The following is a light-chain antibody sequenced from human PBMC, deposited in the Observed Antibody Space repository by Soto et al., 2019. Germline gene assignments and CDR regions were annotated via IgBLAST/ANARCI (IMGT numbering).Light chain of an antibody. CDR1: DIGRRS. CDR2: RDS. J-gene: IGLJ2*01. V-gene: IGLV3-21*02. CDR3: QVWDSTTDVVV. Sequence: SYELTQPPSVSVAPGQTATITCGENDIGRRSVHWYQQRPGQAPVVVVYRDSVRPSGIPERFSGSNSGNTATLTISRVEAGDEADYYCQVWDSTTDVVVFGGGTKLTVL.